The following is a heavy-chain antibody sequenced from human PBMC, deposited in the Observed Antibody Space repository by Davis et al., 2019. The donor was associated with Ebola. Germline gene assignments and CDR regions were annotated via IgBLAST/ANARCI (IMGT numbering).Heavy chain of an antibody. CDR2: INHSGST. V-gene: IGHV4-34*01. J-gene: IGHJ5*02. CDR1: GGSISSYY. CDR3: ARETKWEYCSGGSCSTANWFDP. D-gene: IGHD2-15*01. Sequence: GSLRLSCTVSGGSISSYYWSWIRQPPGKGLEWIGEINHSGSTNYNPSLKSRVTISVDTSKNQFSLKLSSVTAADTAVYYCARETKWEYCSGGSCSTANWFDPWGQGTLVTVSS.